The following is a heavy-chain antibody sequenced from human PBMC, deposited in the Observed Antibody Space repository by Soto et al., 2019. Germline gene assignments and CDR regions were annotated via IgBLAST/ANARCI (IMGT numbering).Heavy chain of an antibody. CDR3: TRDLTSLYDYDSSGYHAFDY. D-gene: IGHD3-22*01. CDR2: IKSKTDGGTT. CDR1: GFTFSNAW. Sequence: EVQLVESGGGLVKPGGSLRLSCAASGFTFSNAWMNWVRQAPGKGLEWVGRIKSKTDGGTTDYAAPVKGRFTISRDDSKNTLYLQMDSVKTEDTAVYYCTRDLTSLYDYDSSGYHAFDYWGQGTLVTVSS. J-gene: IGHJ4*02. V-gene: IGHV3-15*07.